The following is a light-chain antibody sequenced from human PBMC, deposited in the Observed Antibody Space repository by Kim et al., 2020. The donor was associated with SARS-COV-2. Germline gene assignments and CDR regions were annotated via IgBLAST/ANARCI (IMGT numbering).Light chain of an antibody. V-gene: IGLV3-1*01. CDR1: NLGDKY. Sequence: SVSPGQTASITCSGDNLGDKYACWYQQKSGQSPVVVIYQDNKRPSGIPERFSGSNSGNTATLTISGTQAMDEADYYCQAWDSSTAVFGGGTQLTVL. CDR2: QDN. J-gene: IGLJ3*02. CDR3: QAWDSSTAV.